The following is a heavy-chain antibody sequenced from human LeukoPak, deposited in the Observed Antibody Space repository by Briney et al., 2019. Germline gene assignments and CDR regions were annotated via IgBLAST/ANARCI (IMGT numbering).Heavy chain of an antibody. V-gene: IGHV4-39*07. D-gene: IGHD6-13*01. J-gene: IGHJ6*03. CDR2: IYYNGST. Sequence: SETLSLTCTVSGGSISSSSYYWGWIRQPPGKGLEWIGGIYYNGSTYYNPSLKSRVTISVDTSKNQFSLKLSSVTAADTAVYYCASVPVMSSSWSRRYYYYYMDVWGKGTTVTVSS. CDR3: ASVPVMSSSWSRRYYYYYMDV. CDR1: GGSISSSSYY.